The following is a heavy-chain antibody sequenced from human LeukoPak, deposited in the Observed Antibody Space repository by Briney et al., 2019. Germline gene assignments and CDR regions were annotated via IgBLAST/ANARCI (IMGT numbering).Heavy chain of an antibody. J-gene: IGHJ4*02. CDR1: GGSVSSGDYY. V-gene: IGHV4-30-4*01. CDR3: ARDRYFIGFDY. Sequence: PSETLSLTCSVSGGSVSSGDYYWSWIRQPPGKGLEWIGYIHYSGSTYYNPSLKSRVSISVDTSKNQFSLKLTSVTAADTAVYYCARDRYFIGFDYWGQGTLVTVSS. D-gene: IGHD3-9*01. CDR2: IHYSGST.